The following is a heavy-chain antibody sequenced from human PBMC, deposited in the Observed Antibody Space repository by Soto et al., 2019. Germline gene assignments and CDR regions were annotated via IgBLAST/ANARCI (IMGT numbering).Heavy chain of an antibody. CDR1: GFTFSSYA. CDR2: IRGSGGST. V-gene: IGHV3-23*01. Sequence: EVQLLESGGGLVQPGGSLRLSCAASGFTFSSYAMSWVRQAPGKGLEWVPAIRGSGGSTYYADSVKGRFTISRDNSKNTLYRQMNSLRAEDTAVYYCAKNPYSRYFDLWGRGTLVTVSS. CDR3: AKNPYSRYFDL. J-gene: IGHJ2*01. D-gene: IGHD2-21*01.